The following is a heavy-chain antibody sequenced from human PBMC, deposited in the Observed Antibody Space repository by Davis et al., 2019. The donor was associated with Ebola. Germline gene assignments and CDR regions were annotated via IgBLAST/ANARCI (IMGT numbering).Heavy chain of an antibody. CDR2: ISYDGSNK. J-gene: IGHJ5*02. CDR1: GFTFSSYG. D-gene: IGHD2-2*01. V-gene: IGHV3-30*03. CDR3: ARGARDIVVVPATPRGS. Sequence: GESLKISCAASGFTFSSYGMHWVRQAPGKGLEWVAVISYDGSNKYYVDSVKGRFTISRDNSKNTLYLQMNSLRAEDTAVYYCARGARDIVVVPATPRGSWGQGTLVTVSS.